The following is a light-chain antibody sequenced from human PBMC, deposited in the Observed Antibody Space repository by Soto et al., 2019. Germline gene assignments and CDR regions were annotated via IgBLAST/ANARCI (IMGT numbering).Light chain of an antibody. CDR2: AAS. CDR3: QQYYSYPRT. CDR1: QSISNW. J-gene: IGKJ1*01. V-gene: IGKV1-5*01. Sequence: DIQMTQSPSTLSASVGDRVTITCRASQSISNWLAWYQQKPGNAPKLLIYAASTLQSGVPSRFSGSGSGTDFTLTISCLQSEDFATYYCQQYYSYPRTFGQGTK.